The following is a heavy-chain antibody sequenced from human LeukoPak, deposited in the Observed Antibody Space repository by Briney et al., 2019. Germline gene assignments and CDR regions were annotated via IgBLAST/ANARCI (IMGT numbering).Heavy chain of an antibody. CDR1: GFTFSSYE. Sequence: GGSLRLSCAASGFTFSSYEMNSVRQAPGKGLEWVSYISSSGSTTYYADSVKGRFTISRDNAKNSLYLQMNSLRAEDTAVYYCARGYCSGGSCYFNYWGQGTLVTVSS. D-gene: IGHD2-15*01. V-gene: IGHV3-48*03. J-gene: IGHJ4*02. CDR3: ARGYCSGGSCYFNY. CDR2: ISSSGSTT.